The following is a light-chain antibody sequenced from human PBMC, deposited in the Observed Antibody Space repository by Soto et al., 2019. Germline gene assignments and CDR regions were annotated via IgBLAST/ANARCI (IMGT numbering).Light chain of an antibody. Sequence: HSVLTQAPSVSAAPGQKVTISCSGSSSNIGNNYVSWYQQLPGTAPKLLIYENNRRPSGIPDRFSGSKSGTSATLAITGLQTGDEADYYCGSWDHSVSGVVFGTGTKVTVL. CDR3: GSWDHSVSGVV. V-gene: IGLV1-51*02. CDR1: SSNIGNNY. J-gene: IGLJ1*01. CDR2: ENN.